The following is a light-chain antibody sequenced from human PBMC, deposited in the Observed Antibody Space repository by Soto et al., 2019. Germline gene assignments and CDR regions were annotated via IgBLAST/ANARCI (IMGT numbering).Light chain of an antibody. CDR1: QSISYW. CDR3: QQCNSYPYT. V-gene: IGKV1-5*03. CDR2: KAS. Sequence: DIQMTQSPSTLSASVGDRVTITCRASQSISYWLAWYQQKPGKAPKLLIYKASSLESGVPSRFSGSGSGTEFTLTISSLQPDDFATYYCQQCNSYPYTFGQGTKLDIK. J-gene: IGKJ2*01.